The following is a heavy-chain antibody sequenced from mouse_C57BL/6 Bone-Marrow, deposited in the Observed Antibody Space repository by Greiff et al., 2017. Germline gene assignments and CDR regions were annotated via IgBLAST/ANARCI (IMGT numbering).Heavy chain of an antibody. CDR1: GYTFTSYW. D-gene: IGHD2-5*01. CDR2: IHPNSGST. Sequence: QVQLQQPGAELVKPGASVKLSCKASGYTFTSYWMHWVKQRPGQGLEWIGMIHPNSGSTNYNEKFKSKATLTVDKSSSTAYMQLSSLTSEDSAVYYWARKTGTYSNLAWFAYWGQGTLVTVSA. CDR3: ARKTGTYSNLAWFAY. J-gene: IGHJ3*01. V-gene: IGHV1-64*01.